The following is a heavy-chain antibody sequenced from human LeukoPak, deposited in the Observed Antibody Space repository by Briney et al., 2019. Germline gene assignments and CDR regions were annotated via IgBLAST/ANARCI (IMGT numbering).Heavy chain of an antibody. CDR2: ISGSGSST. CDR3: AKAGPYYDSSVRWFDP. Sequence: GGSLRLSCAASGFTFSSYAMSWVRQAPGKGLEWVSAISGSGSSTYYADSVKGRFTISRDNSKNTLYLQMNSLRAEDTAVYYCAKAGPYYDSSVRWFDPWGQGTLVTVSS. J-gene: IGHJ5*02. CDR1: GFTFSSYA. V-gene: IGHV3-23*01. D-gene: IGHD3-22*01.